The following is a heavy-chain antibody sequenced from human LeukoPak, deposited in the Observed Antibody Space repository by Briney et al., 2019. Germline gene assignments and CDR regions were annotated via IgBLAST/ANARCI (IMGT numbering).Heavy chain of an antibody. D-gene: IGHD2-15*01. J-gene: IGHJ5*02. V-gene: IGHV3-11*04. CDR1: GFTFSDYY. Sequence: GGSLRLSCAASGFTFSDYYMNWVRQAPGKGLEWISYISRSGRTVTYADSVGGRSSLSRDNARNALSLQLDSLRVEDTAVYYCARDLLDTATAWGQGTLVVVSS. CDR2: ISRSGRTV. CDR3: ARDLLDTATA.